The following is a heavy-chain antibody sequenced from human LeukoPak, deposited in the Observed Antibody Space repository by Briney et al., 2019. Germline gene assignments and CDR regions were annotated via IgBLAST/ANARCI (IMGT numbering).Heavy chain of an antibody. Sequence: GGSLRLSCAASGFTFSSYGMHWVRQAPGKGLEWVAFIRYDGSNKYYADSMKGRFTISRDNSKYTLYLQMNSLRAEDTAVYYCAKGVVVPAATYMDVWGKGTTVTVSS. CDR2: IRYDGSNK. CDR3: AKGVVVPAATYMDV. CDR1: GFTFSSYG. V-gene: IGHV3-30*02. D-gene: IGHD2-2*01. J-gene: IGHJ6*03.